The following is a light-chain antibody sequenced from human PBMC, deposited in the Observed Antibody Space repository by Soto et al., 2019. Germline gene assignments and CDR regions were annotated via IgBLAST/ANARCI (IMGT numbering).Light chain of an antibody. CDR2: DVS. CDR1: SSDVGTYKY. V-gene: IGLV2-14*01. J-gene: IGLJ2*01. Sequence: QSALTQPASVSGSPGQSITISCTGTSSDVGTYKYVSWYQQHPGKAPKLMIYDVSNRPSGVSDRFSGSKSGNTASLTISGLQAEDEADYYCSSYASSGAVLFGGGTKLTVL. CDR3: SSYASSGAVL.